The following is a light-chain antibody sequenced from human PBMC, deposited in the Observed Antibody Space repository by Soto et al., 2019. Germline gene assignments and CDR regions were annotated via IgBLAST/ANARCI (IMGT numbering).Light chain of an antibody. CDR1: SSDVGRFNY. V-gene: IGLV2-14*01. CDR3: SSFVGTSILVV. Sequence: QSALTHPASVSGSPGQSITSSCTGTSSDVGRFNYVSWYQQHPGNPPKLIIFDVTRRPSGVSNRFSGSKSGNAASLTISGLQAEDEANYYCSSFVGTSILVVFGGGTKLTVL. CDR2: DVT. J-gene: IGLJ2*01.